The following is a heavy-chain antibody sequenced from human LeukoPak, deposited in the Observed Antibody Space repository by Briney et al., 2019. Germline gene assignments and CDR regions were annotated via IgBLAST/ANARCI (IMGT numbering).Heavy chain of an antibody. CDR2: INHRRST. CDR1: GGSFSGYY. Sequence: PSETLSLTCAVYGGSFSGYYWTWIRQPPGKGLEWIGEINHRRSTKYSPSLKSRVTISVDTSKNQFSLKLSSVTAADTAVYYCARGRQRRVAAAGGYFDYWGQGTLVTVSS. J-gene: IGHJ4*02. V-gene: IGHV4-34*01. CDR3: ARGRQRRVAAAGGYFDY. D-gene: IGHD6-13*01.